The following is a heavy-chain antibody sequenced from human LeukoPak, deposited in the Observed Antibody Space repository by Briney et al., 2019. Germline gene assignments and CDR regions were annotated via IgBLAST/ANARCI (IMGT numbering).Heavy chain of an antibody. J-gene: IGHJ6*03. Sequence: GGSRRLSCVASGFTFSTYAMSWVRPAPGKGLEWVSAISGSGGSTHYAESVKGRFTISRDNSKNTLYLQMNNLRAEDTAVYYCAKEFVPAAILSYYYMDVWGRGTTVTVSS. V-gene: IGHV3-23*01. D-gene: IGHD2-2*01. CDR2: ISGSGGST. CDR1: GFTFSTYA. CDR3: AKEFVPAAILSYYYMDV.